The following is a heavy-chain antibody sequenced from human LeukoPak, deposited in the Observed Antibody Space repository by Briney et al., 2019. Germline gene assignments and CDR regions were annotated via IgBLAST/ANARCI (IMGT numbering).Heavy chain of an antibody. CDR2: INHSGST. D-gene: IGHD3-10*01. CDR3: ARQIVRGVRLYPLDY. J-gene: IGHJ4*02. Sequence: SETLSLTCAVYGGSFSGYYWSWIRQPPGKGLEWIGEINHSGSTNYNPSLKSRVTMSVDTSKNQFSLKLSSVTAADTAVYYCARQIVRGVRLYPLDYWGQGTLVTVSS. V-gene: IGHV4-34*01. CDR1: GGSFSGYY.